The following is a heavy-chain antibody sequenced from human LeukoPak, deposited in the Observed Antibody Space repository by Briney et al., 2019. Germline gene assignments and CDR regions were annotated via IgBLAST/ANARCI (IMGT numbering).Heavy chain of an antibody. CDR2: INPSGGST. CDR1: GYTFSSYY. J-gene: IGHJ4*02. V-gene: IGHV1-46*01. CDR3: ARAYYYDSSAYYPGGDY. Sequence: ASVKVSCKASGYTFSSYYMYWVRQAPGQGLEWMGIINPSGGSTSYEQKFQGRVTMTTDTSTSTVYMELRSLRSEDTAVYYCARAYYYDSSAYYPGGDYWGQGTLVTVSS. D-gene: IGHD3-22*01.